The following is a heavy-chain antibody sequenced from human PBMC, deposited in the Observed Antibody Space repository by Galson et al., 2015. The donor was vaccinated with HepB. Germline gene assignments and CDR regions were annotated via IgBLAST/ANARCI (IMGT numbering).Heavy chain of an antibody. Sequence: SVKVSCKASGYTFTSYGISWVRQAPGQGLEWMGWISAYNGNTNYAQKFQGRVTITADESTSTAYMELSSLRSEDTAVYYCARYYDYVWRDWGQGTLVTVSS. J-gene: IGHJ4*02. CDR1: GYTFTSYG. V-gene: IGHV1-18*04. D-gene: IGHD3-16*01. CDR3: ARYYDYVWRD. CDR2: ISAYNGNT.